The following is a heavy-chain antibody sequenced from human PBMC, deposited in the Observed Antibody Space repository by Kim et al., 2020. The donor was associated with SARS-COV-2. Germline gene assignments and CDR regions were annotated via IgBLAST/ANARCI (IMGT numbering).Heavy chain of an antibody. Sequence: TNSNPSLKSRVTISVDTSKNQFSLKLSSVTAADTAVYYCARAGYSLAFDIWGQGTMVTVSS. D-gene: IGHD6-13*01. CDR3: ARAGYSLAFDI. CDR2: T. J-gene: IGHJ3*02. V-gene: IGHV4-59*01.